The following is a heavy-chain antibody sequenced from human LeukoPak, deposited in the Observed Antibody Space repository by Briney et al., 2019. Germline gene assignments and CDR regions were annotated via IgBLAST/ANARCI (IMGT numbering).Heavy chain of an antibody. CDR1: GYTFTGYY. V-gene: IGHV1-2*02. J-gene: IGHJ6*03. CDR3: ASGCSSTSCYPYYYYMDV. CDR2: INPNSGGT. Sequence: ASVKVSCKASGYTFTGYYMHWVRQARGQGLEWMGWINPNSGGTNYAQKFQGRVTMTRDTSISTAYMELSRLRSDDTAVYYCASGCSSTSCYPYYYYMDVWGKGTTVTVSS. D-gene: IGHD2-2*01.